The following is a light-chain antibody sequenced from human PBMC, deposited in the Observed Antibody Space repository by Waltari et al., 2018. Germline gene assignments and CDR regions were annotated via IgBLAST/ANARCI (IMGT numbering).Light chain of an antibody. V-gene: IGLV2-23*02. CDR1: SSDVGSYDL. Sequence: SALTQPASVSASPGQSITISCTGSSSDVGSYDLVAWYQQHPGNAPHLLIYEVDKRPAGVSYRVSGSKSGNAASLTIAGLQAEDEAHYFCSSYTYGGPWVFGGGTLLTVL. CDR3: SSYTYGGPWV. CDR2: EVD. J-gene: IGLJ2*01.